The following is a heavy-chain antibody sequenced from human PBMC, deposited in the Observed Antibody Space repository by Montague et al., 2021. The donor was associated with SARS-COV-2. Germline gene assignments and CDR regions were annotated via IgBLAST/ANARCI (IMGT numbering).Heavy chain of an antibody. J-gene: IGHJ6*02. CDR3: ARGRAVTTFYYYYYGMDV. CDR2: INRSGST. V-gene: IGHV4-34*01. CDR1: GGSFGVHY. D-gene: IGHD4-17*01. Sequence: SETLSLTCAVYGGSFGVHYWSWVRQPPGKGLEWIGEINRSGSTNYNPSLKSRVTISVDTSKNQFSLKLSSVTAADTAVYYCARGRAVTTFYYYYYGMDVWGQGTTVTVSS.